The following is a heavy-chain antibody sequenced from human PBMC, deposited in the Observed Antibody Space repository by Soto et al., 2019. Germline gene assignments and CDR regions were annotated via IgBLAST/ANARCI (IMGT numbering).Heavy chain of an antibody. V-gene: IGHV3-11*01. Sequence: QVQLVESGGGLVKPGGSLRLSCAASGFTFSDYYMSWIRQAPGKGLEWVSYISSSGSTIYYADSVKGRFTISRDNAKNSLELQMKSLRAEDTAVYYGARVRDIGVVRGVIPHIDYWGQGTLVTVSS. J-gene: IGHJ4*02. CDR2: ISSSGSTI. D-gene: IGHD3-10*01. CDR1: GFTFSDYY. CDR3: ARVRDIGVVRGVIPHIDY.